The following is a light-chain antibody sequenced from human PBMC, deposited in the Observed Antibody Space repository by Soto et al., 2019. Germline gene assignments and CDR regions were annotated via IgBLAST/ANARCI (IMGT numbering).Light chain of an antibody. Sequence: EIVMTQSPATLSVSPGERATLSCRATQTISSNYLAWYRQKPGQAPKLLIHGASTRATGIPDRFSGSGSGTDFTLTISRLEPEDFAVYYCQLYGSSPKTFGQGTKVDIK. CDR2: GAS. CDR1: QTISSNY. CDR3: QLYGSSPKT. V-gene: IGKV3-20*01. J-gene: IGKJ1*01.